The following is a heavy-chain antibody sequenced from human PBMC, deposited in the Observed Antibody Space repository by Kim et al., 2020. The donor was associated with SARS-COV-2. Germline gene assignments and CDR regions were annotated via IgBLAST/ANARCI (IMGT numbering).Heavy chain of an antibody. D-gene: IGHD3-22*01. CDR3: ARAGDYYDSSGYRSHAFDI. CDR1: GGSISSYY. V-gene: IGHV4-59*01. J-gene: IGHJ3*02. Sequence: SETLSLTCTVSGGSISSYYWSWIRQPPGKGLEWIGYIYYSGSTNYNPSLKSRVTISVDTSKNQFSLKLSSVTAADTAVYYCARAGDYYDSSGYRSHAFDIWGQGTMVTVSS. CDR2: IYYSGST.